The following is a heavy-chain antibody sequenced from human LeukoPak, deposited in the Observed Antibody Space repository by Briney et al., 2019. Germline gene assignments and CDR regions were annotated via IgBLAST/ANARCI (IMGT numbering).Heavy chain of an antibody. J-gene: IGHJ4*02. CDR2: ISWNSGSI. CDR1: GFTFDDYA. D-gene: IGHD2-8*01. CDR3: AKGGHALDY. V-gene: IGHV3-9*01. Sequence: PAGRSLRLSCAASGFTFDDYAMHWVRQAPGKGLEWVSGISWNSGSIGYADSVKGRLTISRDNAKNSLYLQMNSLRAEDTALYYCAKGGHALDYWGQGTLVTVSS.